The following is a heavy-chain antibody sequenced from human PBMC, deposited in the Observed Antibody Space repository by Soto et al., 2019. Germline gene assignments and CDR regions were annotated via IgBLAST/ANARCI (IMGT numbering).Heavy chain of an antibody. D-gene: IGHD3-22*01. CDR2: IWYDGSNK. Sequence: GGSLRLSCAASGFTFSSYGMHWVHQAPGKGLEWVAVIWYDGSNKYYADSVKGRFTISRDNSKNTLYLQMNSLRAEDTAVYYCARDFSYDSSGYYYIGYFDYWGQGTLVTVSS. V-gene: IGHV3-33*01. CDR1: GFTFSSYG. J-gene: IGHJ4*02. CDR3: ARDFSYDSSGYYYIGYFDY.